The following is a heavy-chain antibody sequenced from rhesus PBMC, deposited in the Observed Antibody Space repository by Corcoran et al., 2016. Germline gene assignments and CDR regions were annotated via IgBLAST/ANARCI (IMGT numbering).Heavy chain of an antibody. CDR1: GDSVRSGYG. CDR3: ARRLWGFDY. J-gene: IGHJ4*01. V-gene: IGHV4-127*01. D-gene: IGHD7-45*01. Sequence: QVQLQESGPGLLKPSETLSLTCAVSGDSVRSGYGWTWIRQPPGKGLEWIGYIGGDSAGTNYNPSLKSRVTISKDTSKNQFSLQMNSMTAADTAVYYCARRLWGFDYWGQGLLVTVSS. CDR2: IGGDSAGT.